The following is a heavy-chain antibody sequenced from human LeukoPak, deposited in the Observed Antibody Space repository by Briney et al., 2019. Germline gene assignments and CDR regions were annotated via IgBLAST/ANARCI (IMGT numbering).Heavy chain of an antibody. CDR2: INHSGST. CDR1: GGSFSGYY. D-gene: IGHD1-26*01. Sequence: SETLSLTCAVYGGSFSGYYWSWIRQPPGKGLEWIGEINHSGSTNYNPSLKSRVTISVDTSKNQFSLKLSSVTAADTAVYYCARVGSLRNPNWFDPWGQGTLVTVSS. CDR3: ARVGSLRNPNWFDP. V-gene: IGHV4-34*01. J-gene: IGHJ5*02.